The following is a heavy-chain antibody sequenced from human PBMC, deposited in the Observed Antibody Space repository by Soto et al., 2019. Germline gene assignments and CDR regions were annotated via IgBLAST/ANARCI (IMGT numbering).Heavy chain of an antibody. CDR3: AREMGDSSGYYSEEDAFDI. D-gene: IGHD3-22*01. V-gene: IGHV4-4*02. CDR2: IYHSGST. J-gene: IGHJ3*02. CDR1: GGSISSSNW. Sequence: SETLSLTCAVSGGSISSSNWWSWVRQPPGKGLEWIGEIYHSGSTNYNPSLKSRVTISVDKSKNQFSLKLSSVTAADTAVYYCAREMGDSSGYYSEEDAFDIWGQGTMVTVSS.